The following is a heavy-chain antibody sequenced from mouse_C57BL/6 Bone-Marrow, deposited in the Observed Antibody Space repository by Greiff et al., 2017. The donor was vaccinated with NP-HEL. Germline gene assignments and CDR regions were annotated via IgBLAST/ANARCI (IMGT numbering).Heavy chain of an antibody. Sequence: EVQLQQSGPELVKPGASVKISCKASGYSFTGYYMNWVKQSPEKSLEWIGEINPSTGGTTYNQKFKAKATLTVDKSSSTAYMQLKSLTSEDSAVYYCARKFSYYYGSGFAYWGQGTLVTVSA. V-gene: IGHV1-42*01. J-gene: IGHJ3*01. D-gene: IGHD1-1*01. CDR1: GYSFTGYY. CDR2: INPSTGGT. CDR3: ARKFSYYYGSGFAY.